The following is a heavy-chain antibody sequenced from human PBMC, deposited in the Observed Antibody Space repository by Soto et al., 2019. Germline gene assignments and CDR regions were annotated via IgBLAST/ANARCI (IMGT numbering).Heavy chain of an antibody. V-gene: IGHV4-34*01. CDR1: GGSFSGYY. CDR2: INHSGST. D-gene: IGHD6-13*01. J-gene: IGHJ4*02. CDR3: AFGTIAAYSFDY. Sequence: PENLSLTCALYGGSFSGYYRSWIRQPPGKGLEWIGEINHSGSTNYNPSLKSRVTISVDTSKNQFSLKLSSVTAADTAVYYCAFGTIAAYSFDYWGQGTLVTVS.